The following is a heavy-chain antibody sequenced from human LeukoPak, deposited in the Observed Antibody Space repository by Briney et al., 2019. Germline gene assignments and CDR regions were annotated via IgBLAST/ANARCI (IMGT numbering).Heavy chain of an antibody. D-gene: IGHD3-22*01. V-gene: IGHV3-23*01. CDR2: ISGSGGSR. CDR3: AKEGSYYDEDY. CDR1: GFTFSSYA. J-gene: IGHJ4*02. Sequence: PGGSLRLSCAASGFTFSSYAMSGVRQAPGKALEWVSAISGSGGSRYSAASVKGRFTISRDNSKSTLYLQMNSLRAEDTAVYYCAKEGSYYDEDYWGQGTLVTVSS.